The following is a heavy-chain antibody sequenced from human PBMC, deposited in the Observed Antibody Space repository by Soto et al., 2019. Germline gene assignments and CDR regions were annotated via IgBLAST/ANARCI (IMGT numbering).Heavy chain of an antibody. Sequence: GGSLRLSCAASGFTFGSHAMSWVRQASGKGPEWVSSISGNGGTIYYADSVKGRFTISRDNSKNTLYLQMISLRVEDTAVYYCAKRIAYSRSSPLKYYYYYMDVWGKGTTVTVSS. CDR2: ISGNGGTI. V-gene: IGHV3-23*01. CDR3: AKRIAYSRSSPLKYYYYYMDV. D-gene: IGHD6-6*01. J-gene: IGHJ6*03. CDR1: GFTFGSHA.